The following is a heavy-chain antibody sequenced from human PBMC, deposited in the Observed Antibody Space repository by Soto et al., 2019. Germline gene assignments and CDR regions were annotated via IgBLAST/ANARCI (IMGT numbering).Heavy chain of an antibody. V-gene: IGHV4-4*02. J-gene: IGHJ6*02. D-gene: IGHD6-13*01. Sequence: LSLTCAVSCGSIRSSNWWSWVRQPPGKGLEWIGEIYHSGSTNYNPSLKSRVTISVDKSKNQFSLKLSSVTAADTAVYYCARVSAAGKSYGMDVWGQGTTVTVSS. CDR2: IYHSGST. CDR1: CGSIRSSNW. CDR3: ARVSAAGKSYGMDV.